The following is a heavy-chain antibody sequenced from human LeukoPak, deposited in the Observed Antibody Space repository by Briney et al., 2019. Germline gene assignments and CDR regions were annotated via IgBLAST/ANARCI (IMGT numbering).Heavy chain of an antibody. J-gene: IGHJ6*03. CDR2: IIPNSDGR. Sequence: ASVKVSRKASGYTFTGYYIHWVRQAPGQGLEWMGWIIPNSDGRHYAQQFQGRVTMTRDTSINTAYMKLSGLKSDDTAVYYCARAQGINYMDIWGKGTTVTVSS. V-gene: IGHV1-2*02. D-gene: IGHD3-10*01. CDR1: GYTFTGYY. CDR3: ARAQGINYMDI.